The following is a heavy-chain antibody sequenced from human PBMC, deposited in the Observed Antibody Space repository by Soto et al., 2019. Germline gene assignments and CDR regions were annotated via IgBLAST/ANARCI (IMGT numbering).Heavy chain of an antibody. CDR3: ARDTGDGHFYD. CDR1: GYTFSSYA. Sequence: APEKVYCKSSGYTFSSYAMHWVRHAPGQRLEWMGWINAGYGNTKSSQKFQDRVTISRDTSASTAYMELTSLRSEVTALYYCARDTGDGHFYDWGQGTRGTV. V-gene: IGHV1-3*01. J-gene: IGHJ4*02. CDR2: INAGYGNT. D-gene: IGHD3-10*01.